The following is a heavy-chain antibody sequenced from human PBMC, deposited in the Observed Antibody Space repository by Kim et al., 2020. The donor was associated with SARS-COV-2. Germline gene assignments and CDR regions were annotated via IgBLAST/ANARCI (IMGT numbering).Heavy chain of an antibody. Sequence: GGSLRLSCAASGFTFSSYSMNWVRQAPGKGLEWLSYISTGSTTKYYADSVKGRFTISRDNAKNSLYLQMNSLRDEDTAVYYCASLLRGLGLWFGELSGGMDGWGQGTTVTVSS. CDR1: GFTFSSYS. CDR2: ISTGSTTK. D-gene: IGHD3-10*01. CDR3: ASLLRGLGLWFGELSGGMDG. V-gene: IGHV3-48*02. J-gene: IGHJ6*02.